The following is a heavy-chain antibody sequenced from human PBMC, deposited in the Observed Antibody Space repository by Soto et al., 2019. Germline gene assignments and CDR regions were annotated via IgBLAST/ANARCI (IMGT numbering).Heavy chain of an antibody. CDR2: ISGGGGST. J-gene: IGHJ6*02. Sequence: VGSLRLSCAASGFTFSSYAMSWVRQAPGKGLEWVSAISGGGGSTYYADSVKGRFTISRDNSKNTLYLQMNSLRAEDTAVYYCYYYYDSSGYYYYYYGMDVWGQVTTVTVS. D-gene: IGHD3-22*01. CDR3: YYYYDSSGYYYYYYGMDV. CDR1: GFTFSSYA. V-gene: IGHV3-23*01.